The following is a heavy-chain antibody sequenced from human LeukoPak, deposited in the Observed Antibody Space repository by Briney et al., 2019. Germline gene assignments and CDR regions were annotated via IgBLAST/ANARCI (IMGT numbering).Heavy chain of an antibody. CDR3: ARRARRTSGWYSLEGMVY. J-gene: IGHJ4*02. V-gene: IGHV4-34*12. CDR2: FIDSGST. CDR1: GGSFSGYY. D-gene: IGHD6-19*01. Sequence: PSETLSLTCPVYGGSFSGYYFTWIRQPPGKGLEWIGEFIDSGSTNYNPSLKSRVSISIDTSKNHFSLKLTSVTAADTAVYYCARRARRTSGWYSLEGMVYWGQGTLVTVSS.